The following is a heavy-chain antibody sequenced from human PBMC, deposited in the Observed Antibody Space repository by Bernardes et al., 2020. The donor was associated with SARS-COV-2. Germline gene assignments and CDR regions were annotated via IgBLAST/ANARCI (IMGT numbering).Heavy chain of an antibody. Sequence: GGSLRLSCAASGFTFSSYAMSWVRQAPGKGLEWVSTISGSGGSTNYADSVKGRFTISRDNSQNTVYLQMNSLRAEDTAVYYCAKYGGSGSYRPFDYWGQGTLVTVSS. D-gene: IGHD3-10*01. CDR1: GFTFSSYA. CDR2: ISGSGGST. CDR3: AKYGGSGSYRPFDY. J-gene: IGHJ4*02. V-gene: IGHV3-23*01.